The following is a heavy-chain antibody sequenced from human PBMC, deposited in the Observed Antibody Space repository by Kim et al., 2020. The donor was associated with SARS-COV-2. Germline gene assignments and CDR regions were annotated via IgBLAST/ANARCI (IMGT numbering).Heavy chain of an antibody. CDR3: TKGTQPTSGLDY. Sequence: KYYVAFVKGRFTISRDNAKNSLSLQMNALRTDDTGVYYRTKGTQPTSGLDYWGQGTLVIVSS. J-gene: IGHJ4*02. V-gene: IGHV3-7*04. CDR2: K. D-gene: IGHD3-9*01.